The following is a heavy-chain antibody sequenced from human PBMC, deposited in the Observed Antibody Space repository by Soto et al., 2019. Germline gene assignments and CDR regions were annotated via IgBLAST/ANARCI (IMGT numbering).Heavy chain of an antibody. V-gene: IGHV3-33*01. D-gene: IGHD6-13*01. CDR1: GFTFSSYG. CDR3: ARVGSSWSFDY. CDR2: IWYDGSNK. Sequence: QAQLVESGGGVVQPGRSQRLSCAASGFTFSSYGMHWVRQAPGKGLEWVAIIWYDGSNKYYADSVKGRFTISRDSSKNTLYLQMNSLRAEDTAVYYCARVGSSWSFDYWGQGTLVTVSS. J-gene: IGHJ4*02.